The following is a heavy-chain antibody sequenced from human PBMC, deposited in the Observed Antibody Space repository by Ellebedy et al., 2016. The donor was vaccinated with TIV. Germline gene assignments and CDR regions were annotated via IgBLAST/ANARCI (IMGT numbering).Heavy chain of an antibody. J-gene: IGHJ5*02. CDR2: IYYSGST. V-gene: IGHV4-39*01. CDR1: GGSISSSSYY. D-gene: IGHD3-10*01. CDR3: ARHKLVLGELKVWFDP. Sequence: MPSETLSLTCTVSGGSISSSSYYWGWIRQPPGKGLEWIGSIYYSGSTYYNPSLKSRVTISVDTSKNQFSLKLSSVTAADTAVYYCARHKLVLGELKVWFDPWGQGTLVTVSS.